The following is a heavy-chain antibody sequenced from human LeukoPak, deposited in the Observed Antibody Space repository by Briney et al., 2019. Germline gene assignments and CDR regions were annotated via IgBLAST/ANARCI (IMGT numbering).Heavy chain of an antibody. CDR3: AKTTRPLGALDH. Sequence: GGSLRLSCAASGFTFNTYAMNWVRQAPGKGLEWVSGITDTGGGTKPADSVKGRFTISRDNSKNTVYLQMNSLRDEDTAIYYCAKTTRPLGALDHWGQGTLVTVSS. J-gene: IGHJ4*02. V-gene: IGHV3-23*01. CDR2: ITDTGGGT. D-gene: IGHD1-26*01. CDR1: GFTFNTYA.